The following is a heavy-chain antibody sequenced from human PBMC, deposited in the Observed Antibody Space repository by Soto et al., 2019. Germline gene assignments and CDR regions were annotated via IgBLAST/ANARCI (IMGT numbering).Heavy chain of an antibody. Sequence: GSLRLSCAASGFTFSAYAFHWVRQAPGKGLEWLSVISYDGRETHYADSVEGRFIISRDSSKKTAYLQMNSLRGDDTAVYFCATDPVAVTGSFIDSWGQGTLVTVSS. D-gene: IGHD2-21*02. V-gene: IGHV3-30-3*01. J-gene: IGHJ4*02. CDR1: GFTFSAYA. CDR2: ISYDGRET. CDR3: ATDPVAVTGSFIDS.